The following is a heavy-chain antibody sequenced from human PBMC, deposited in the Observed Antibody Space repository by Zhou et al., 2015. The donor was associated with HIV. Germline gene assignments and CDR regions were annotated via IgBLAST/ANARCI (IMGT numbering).Heavy chain of an antibody. J-gene: IGHJ6*02. D-gene: IGHD6-13*01. CDR3: ASRTGSPLAAGTHYYYYYGMDV. Sequence: QVQLVQSGAEVKKPGSSVKVSCKASGGTFSSYAISWVRQAPGQGLEWMGGIIPIFGTANYAQKFQGRVTITADESTSTAYMELSSLRSEDTAVYYCASRTGSPLAAGTHYYYYYGMDVWGQGTTVTVSS. CDR1: GGTFSSYA. V-gene: IGHV1-69*01. CDR2: IIPIFGTA.